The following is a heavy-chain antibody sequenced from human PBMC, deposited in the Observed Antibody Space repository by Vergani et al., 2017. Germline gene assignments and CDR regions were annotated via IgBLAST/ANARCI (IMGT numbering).Heavy chain of an antibody. CDR1: GYTFTDYY. Sequence: QVQLVQSGAEVKKPGASVKVSCKTSGYTFTDYYINWVRQAPGQGLEWMGWISPHTADTDYAHALKGRVTMTLDTSITTAYLELSRLTSDDTAVYYCATGYFYHRTGVYDSFKCWVQGTPVTVS. V-gene: IGHV1-2*02. CDR2: ISPHTADT. CDR3: ATGYFYHRTGVYDSFKC. J-gene: IGHJ4*01. D-gene: IGHD2-8*02.